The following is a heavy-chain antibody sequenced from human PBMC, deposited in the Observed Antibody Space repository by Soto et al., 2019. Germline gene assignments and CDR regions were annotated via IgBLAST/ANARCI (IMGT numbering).Heavy chain of an antibody. D-gene: IGHD6-19*01. Sequence: PSETLSLTCAVYGGSFSGYYWIWIRQPPGKGLEWIGEINHSGSTNYNPSLKSRVTISVDTSKNQFSLKLSSVTAADTAVYYCARASIAVAGTKYYYYYYGMDVWGQGTTVTVSS. J-gene: IGHJ6*02. V-gene: IGHV4-34*01. CDR2: INHSGST. CDR1: GGSFSGYY. CDR3: ARASIAVAGTKYYYYYYGMDV.